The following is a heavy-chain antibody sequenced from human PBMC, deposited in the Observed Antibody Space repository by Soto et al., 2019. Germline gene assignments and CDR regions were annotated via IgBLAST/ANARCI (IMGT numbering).Heavy chain of an antibody. D-gene: IGHD3-16*01. Sequence: GPSLKVSCTASGYTLISFGIHGLYKAPGQRLEGMGYLTTGDGSTKYSQKFQGRVTFTSDTSANTAYMELSSLISDDTAVYYCARVVNGVTLNVWLHWG. CDR2: LTTGDGST. J-gene: IGHJ1*01. CDR1: GYTLISFG. CDR3: ARVVNGVTLNVWLH. V-gene: IGHV1-3*04.